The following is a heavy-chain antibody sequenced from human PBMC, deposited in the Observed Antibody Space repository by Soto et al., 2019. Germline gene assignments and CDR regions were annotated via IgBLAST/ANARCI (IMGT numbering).Heavy chain of an antibody. V-gene: IGHV3-33*01. D-gene: IGHD5-12*01. Sequence: GGSLRLSCAASGFTFSSYGMHWVRQAPGKGLEWVAVIWYDGSNKYYADSVKGRFTISRDNSKNTLYLQMNSLRAEDTAVYYCARDHSGYDMTLFDFDYWGQGTLVTVSS. J-gene: IGHJ4*02. CDR3: ARDHSGYDMTLFDFDY. CDR2: IWYDGSNK. CDR1: GFTFSSYG.